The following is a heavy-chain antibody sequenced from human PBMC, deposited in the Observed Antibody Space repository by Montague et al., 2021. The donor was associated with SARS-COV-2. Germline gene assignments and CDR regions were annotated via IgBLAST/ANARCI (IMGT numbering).Heavy chain of an antibody. CDR3: AKDATIFWFERGRGTFDN. J-gene: IGHJ4*02. D-gene: IGHD3-10*01. V-gene: IGHV3-30*18. CDR2: ISYDGSIQ. Sequence: SLRLSCAASGFTFSGYGMHWVRQAPGKGLEWVAVISYDGSIQYYAESVKGRFAISRDWSKNTLYLQMSSLRPGDTAVYYCAKDATIFWFERGRGTFDNWGRGTLVAVSS. CDR1: GFTFSGYG.